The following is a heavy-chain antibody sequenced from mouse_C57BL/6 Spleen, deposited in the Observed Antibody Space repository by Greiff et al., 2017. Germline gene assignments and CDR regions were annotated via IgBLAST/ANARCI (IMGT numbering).Heavy chain of an antibody. D-gene: IGHD2-2*01. J-gene: IGHJ2*01. CDR2: IYPGDGDT. CDR3: ARSNYYGYDRNFDY. CDR1: GYAFSSSW. Sequence: VQLQQSGPELVKPGASVKISCKASGYAFSSSWMNWVKQRPGKGLEWIGRIYPGDGDTNYNGKFKGKATLTADKSSSTAYMQLSSLTSEDSAVYVCARSNYYGYDRNFDYWGQGTTLTVSS. V-gene: IGHV1-82*01.